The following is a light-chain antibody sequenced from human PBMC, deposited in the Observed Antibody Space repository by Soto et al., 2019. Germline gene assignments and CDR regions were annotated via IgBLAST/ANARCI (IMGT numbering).Light chain of an antibody. CDR2: EVT. CDR1: SSDVGGYNF. CDR3: SSYTSSSTLVV. Sequence: QSALTQPASVSESPGQSITISCTGTSSDVGGYNFDSWYQQHPGKAPKLMIYEVTNRPSGVSNRFSGSKSGNTASLTISGLRAEDEADYYCSSYTSSSTLVVFGGGTKLTVL. J-gene: IGLJ2*01. V-gene: IGLV2-14*01.